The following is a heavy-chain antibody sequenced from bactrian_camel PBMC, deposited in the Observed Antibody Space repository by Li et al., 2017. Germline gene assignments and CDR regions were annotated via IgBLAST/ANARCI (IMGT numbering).Heavy chain of an antibody. CDR2: IYNDGSNT. D-gene: IGHD1*01. J-gene: IGHJ4*01. CDR3: AADEGCPTNSAWLGPGYEWNY. CDR1: GFTFSSYF. Sequence: HVQLVESGGGLVQPGGSLRLSCAASGFTFSSYFMSWVRQAPGKGLEWVSSIYNDGSNTYYADSVKGRFTISQDNAKNTLYLQMNSLKPEDTATYYCAADEGCPTNSAWLGPGYEWNYRGQGTQVTVS. V-gene: IGHV3-2*01.